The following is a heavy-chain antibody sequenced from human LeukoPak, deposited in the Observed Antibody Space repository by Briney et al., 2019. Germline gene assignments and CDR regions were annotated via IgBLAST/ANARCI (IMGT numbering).Heavy chain of an antibody. J-gene: IGHJ6*02. Sequence: ASVKVSSKASGYTFTGYYMHWVRQAPGQGLEWMGWINPNSGGTNYAQKFQGRVTMTRDTSISTAYMELSRLRSDDTAVYYCARDPREVHYGMDVWGQGTTVTVSS. CDR3: ARDPREVHYGMDV. CDR2: INPNSGGT. V-gene: IGHV1-2*02. CDR1: GYTFTGYY.